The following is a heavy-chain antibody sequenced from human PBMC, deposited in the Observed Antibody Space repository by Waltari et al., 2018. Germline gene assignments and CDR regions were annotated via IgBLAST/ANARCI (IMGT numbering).Heavy chain of an antibody. CDR3: AGGGNWQQLSYLDY. Sequence: QVQLVQSGAEVKKPGSSVKVSCKASGGTFSSYAISWVRQAPGQGLEWMGGIIPIFDAANYDQKFGGRVTSTADESTSTAYMERSSLGSEDTAVDYCAGGGNWQQLSYLDYWGQGTLVTVSS. J-gene: IGHJ4*02. CDR2: IIPIFDAA. CDR1: GGTFSSYA. D-gene: IGHD6-13*01. V-gene: IGHV1-69*13.